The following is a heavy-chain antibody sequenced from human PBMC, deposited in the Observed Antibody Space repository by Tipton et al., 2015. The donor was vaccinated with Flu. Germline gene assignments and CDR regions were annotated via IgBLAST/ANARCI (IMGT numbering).Heavy chain of an antibody. Sequence: VQLVQSGAEVKKPGESLKISCRASGYRFTNYWIAWVRQMPGKGLEWMGNIYPRDSDTRYSPSFQGQVTISVDKSVSTAYLQWSSLKASDTATCNFVRRSGGSCTTASCPLGWFDPWGQGTLVIVSP. CDR3: VRRSGGSCTTASCPLGWFDP. J-gene: IGHJ5*02. V-gene: IGHV5-51*01. CDR1: GYRFTNYW. CDR2: IYPRDSDT. D-gene: IGHD2-2*01.